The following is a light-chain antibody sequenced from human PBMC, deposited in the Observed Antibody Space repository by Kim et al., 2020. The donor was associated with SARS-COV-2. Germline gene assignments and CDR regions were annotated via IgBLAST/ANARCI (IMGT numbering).Light chain of an antibody. J-gene: IGKJ2*01. V-gene: IGKV1-39*01. Sequence: DIQMTQSPSSLSASVGDRVTITCRASQSISTYLNWYQRKPGKAPKLLIYAASSLQSGVSSRFSGRGSGTDFTLTISSLQPEDFATYYCQQSYSVPYTFGKGTKLEI. CDR3: QQSYSVPYT. CDR1: QSISTY. CDR2: AAS.